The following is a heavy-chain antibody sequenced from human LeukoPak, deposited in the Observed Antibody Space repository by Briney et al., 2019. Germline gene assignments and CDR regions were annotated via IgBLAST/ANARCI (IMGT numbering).Heavy chain of an antibody. CDR3: AGTLPYYMDV. CDR2: IYYSGST. Sequence: PSETLSLTCTVSGGSISSYYWSWIRQPPGKGLEWIGYIYYSGSTNYNPSLKSRVTISVDTSKNQFSLKLSSVTAADTAVYYCAGTLPYYMDVWGKGTTVTVFS. V-gene: IGHV4-59*01. J-gene: IGHJ6*03. CDR1: GGSISSYY.